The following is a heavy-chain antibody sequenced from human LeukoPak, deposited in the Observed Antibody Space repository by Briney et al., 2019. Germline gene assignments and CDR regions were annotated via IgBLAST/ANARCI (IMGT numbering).Heavy chain of an antibody. CDR3: ARDLYYYAGYAAFDI. CDR2: IYHSGST. D-gene: IGHD3-10*01. CDR1: GGSISSSSYY. J-gene: IGHJ3*02. Sequence: SETLSLTCTVSGGSISSSSYYWGWIRQPPGKGLEWIGSIYHSGSTYYNPSLKSRVTISVDTSKNQFSLKLSSVTAADTAVYYCARDLYYYAGYAAFDIWGQGTMVTVSS. V-gene: IGHV4-39*07.